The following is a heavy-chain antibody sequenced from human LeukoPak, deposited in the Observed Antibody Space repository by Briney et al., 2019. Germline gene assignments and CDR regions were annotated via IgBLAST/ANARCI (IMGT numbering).Heavy chain of an antibody. J-gene: IGHJ4*02. CDR1: GYSFTDYY. D-gene: IGHD6-13*01. V-gene: IGHV1-2*02. CDR3: ARVGPVGSSWASPNFDY. Sequence: ASVKVSCKASGYSFTDYYLHWVRQAPGQGLEWMGWINPNSGDTKYAQKFQGRVTMTRDTSISTAYMELSRLTSDDTAVYYCARVGPVGSSWASPNFDYWGQGTLVTVSS. CDR2: INPNSGDT.